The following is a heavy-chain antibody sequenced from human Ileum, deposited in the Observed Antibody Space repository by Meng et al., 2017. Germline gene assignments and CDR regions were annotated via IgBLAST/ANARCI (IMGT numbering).Heavy chain of an antibody. V-gene: IGHV4-4*02. J-gene: IGHJ4*02. CDR3: ARHGGYYQDY. CDR1: AASITTKSY. Sequence: GPGAVTPSRTLPPTSAVSAASITTKSYGSWVRHSPEKGLERIGQIDHSGSPYSHPSLKSRVTMSVDKSKSQVSLQLXSXXAADXXXXYCARHGGYYQDYWGQGTLVTVSS. CDR2: IDHSGSP. D-gene: IGHD4-23*01.